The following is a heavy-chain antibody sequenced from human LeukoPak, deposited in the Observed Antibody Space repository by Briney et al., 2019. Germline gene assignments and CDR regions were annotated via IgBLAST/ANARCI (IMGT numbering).Heavy chain of an antibody. CDR3: VKGRYCSSTSCSDYFDY. V-gene: IGHV3-64D*06. Sequence: XGSLRLSCSASGFTFSSYAMHWVRQAPGKGLEYVSAISSNGGSTYYADSVKGRFTISRDNSKNTLYLQMSSLRAEDTAVYYCVKGRYCSSTSCSDYFDYWGQGTLVTVSS. CDR1: GFTFSSYA. D-gene: IGHD2-2*01. J-gene: IGHJ4*02. CDR2: ISSNGGST.